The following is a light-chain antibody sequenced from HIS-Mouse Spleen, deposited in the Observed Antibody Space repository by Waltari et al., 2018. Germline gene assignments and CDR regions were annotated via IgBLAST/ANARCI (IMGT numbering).Light chain of an antibody. CDR1: SSNLASNY. CDR2: RNK. V-gene: IGLV1-47*01. Sequence: QSVLTPPPSASGTPGQRVPISCSGSSSNLASNYVNWYQQLPGPPPKLLIYRNKQRPSGVPDRFSGSKSGTSASLAISGLRSEDEADYYCAAWDDSLSGPWVFGGGTKLTVL. J-gene: IGLJ3*02. CDR3: AAWDDSLSGPWV.